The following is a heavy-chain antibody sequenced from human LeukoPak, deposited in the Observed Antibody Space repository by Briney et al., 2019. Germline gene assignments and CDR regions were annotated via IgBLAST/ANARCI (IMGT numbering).Heavy chain of an antibody. V-gene: IGHV4-61*02. Sequence: SQTLSLTCTVSGGSISSGSYYWSWIRQPAGKGLEWIGRIYTSGSTNYNPSPKSRVTISVDTSKNQFSLKLSSVTAADTAVYYCARAWFGELYHSWGQGTLVTVSS. CDR3: ARAWFGELYHS. J-gene: IGHJ4*02. D-gene: IGHD3-10*01. CDR2: IYTSGST. CDR1: GGSISSGSYY.